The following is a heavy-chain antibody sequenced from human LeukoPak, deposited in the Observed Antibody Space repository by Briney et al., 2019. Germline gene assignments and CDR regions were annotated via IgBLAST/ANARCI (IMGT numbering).Heavy chain of an antibody. CDR1: GFTFSDYY. CDR2: ISSSSSYT. Sequence: GGSLRLSCAASGFTFSDYYTSWIRQAPGKGLEWVSCISSSSSYTNYADSVKGRFTISRDNSKNTLYLQMNSLRAEDTAVYYCARTHCSGGSCYIDYWGQGTLVTVSS. CDR3: ARTHCSGGSCYIDY. D-gene: IGHD2-15*01. J-gene: IGHJ4*02. V-gene: IGHV3-11*06.